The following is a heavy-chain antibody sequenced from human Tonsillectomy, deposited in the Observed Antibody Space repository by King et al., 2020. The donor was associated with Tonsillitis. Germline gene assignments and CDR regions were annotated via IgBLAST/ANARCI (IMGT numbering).Heavy chain of an antibody. CDR3: ARDLRLGAFDP. CDR2: ISYSGST. J-gene: IGHJ5*02. Sequence: VQLQESGPGLVKPSQTLSLTCTVSGGAIRSGDYYWSWIRQPPGKGLEWIGYISYSGSTYYHPSLKRRFNISVDTSKNQFSLKLSSVTAADTAVYYCARDLRLGAFDPWGQGTLVTVSS. D-gene: IGHD3-22*01. V-gene: IGHV4-30-4*01. CDR1: GGAIRSGDYY.